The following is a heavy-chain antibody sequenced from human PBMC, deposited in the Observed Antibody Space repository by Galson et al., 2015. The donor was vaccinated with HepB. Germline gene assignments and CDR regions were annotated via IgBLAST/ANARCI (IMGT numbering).Heavy chain of an antibody. D-gene: IGHD2-2*01. V-gene: IGHV4-31*03. Sequence: TLSLTCTVSGGSISGDNYFWSWVRQHPGEGLEWIGYIYYSGSAHYNPSLKGRVTFSLDNSKDQFSLKLSSATAADTAVYYCARGWCSTTSSHIFDPWGQGTLVTVSS. CDR1: GGSISGDNYF. CDR3: ARGWCSTTSSHIFDP. J-gene: IGHJ5*02. CDR2: IYYSGSA.